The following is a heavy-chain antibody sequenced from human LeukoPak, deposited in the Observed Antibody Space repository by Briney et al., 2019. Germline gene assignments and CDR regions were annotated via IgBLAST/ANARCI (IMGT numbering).Heavy chain of an antibody. J-gene: IGHJ3*02. CDR1: GFTFSSYS. CDR2: ISSSSSYI. CDR3: ARDSDWDDAFDI. V-gene: IGHV3-21*01. Sequence: GGSMRLSCAASGFTFSSYSMNWVRQAPGKGLEWVSSISSSSSYIYYADSVKGRFTISRENAKNSLYLQMNSLRAEDTAVYYCARDSDWDDAFDIWGQGTMVTVSS. D-gene: IGHD3-9*01.